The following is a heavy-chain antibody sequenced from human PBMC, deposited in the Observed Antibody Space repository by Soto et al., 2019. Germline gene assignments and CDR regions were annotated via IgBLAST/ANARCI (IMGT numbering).Heavy chain of an antibody. J-gene: IGHJ4*02. V-gene: IGHV4-31*03. Sequence: VKLQESGPGLVKPSQTLSVICTVSGGSIRSGGYYWSWIRQHPGKGLEWIGYIYYSGGTDYNPSLKSRVTMSLDTSKNPFPLRLTAVTAADTAVYFFATMHDYGDYATFENWGQGTLVTVAT. CDR1: GGSIRSGGYY. CDR3: ATMHDYGDYATFEN. CDR2: IYYSGGT. D-gene: IGHD4-17*01.